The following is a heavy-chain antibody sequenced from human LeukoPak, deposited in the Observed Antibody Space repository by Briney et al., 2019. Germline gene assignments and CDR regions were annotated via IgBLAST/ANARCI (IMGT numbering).Heavy chain of an antibody. J-gene: IGHJ5*02. Sequence: PSQTLSLTCAISGDSVSSNSAAWNWIRPTPSRGLEWRGRPYYRSKWNHDYAVSVKCRITINPDTSKNQFSLQLTSVTPEDTAVYYCARKVDSRYSYGSSDWFDPWGQGTLVTVSS. D-gene: IGHD5-18*01. V-gene: IGHV6-1*01. CDR2: PYYRSKWNH. CDR1: GDSVSSNSAA. CDR3: ARKVDSRYSYGSSDWFDP.